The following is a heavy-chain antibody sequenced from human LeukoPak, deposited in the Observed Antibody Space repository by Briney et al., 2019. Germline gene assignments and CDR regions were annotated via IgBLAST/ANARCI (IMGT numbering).Heavy chain of an antibody. CDR2: IYSGGST. CDR1: GFTVSSNY. Sequence: GGSLRLSCAASGFTVSSNYMSWVRQAPGKGLEWVSVIYSGGSTYYADSVKGRFTISRDNSKNTLYLQMNSLRAEDTAVYYCARELTTVTTHNWLDPWGQGTLVTVSS. CDR3: ARELTTVTTHNWLDP. J-gene: IGHJ5*02. D-gene: IGHD4-17*01. V-gene: IGHV3-66*01.